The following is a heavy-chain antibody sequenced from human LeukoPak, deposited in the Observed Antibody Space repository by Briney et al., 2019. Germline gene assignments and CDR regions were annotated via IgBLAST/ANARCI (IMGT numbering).Heavy chain of an antibody. Sequence: PGGSLRLSCAASGFTFSSYWMHWVRQAPGKGLERVSRIKSDGSSTRYADSVKGRFTVSRDNAKNTLYLQMNSLRAEDTAVYFCASGPTGFAWGQGTLVTVSS. V-gene: IGHV3-74*01. CDR2: IKSDGSST. D-gene: IGHD1-14*01. J-gene: IGHJ5*02. CDR1: GFTFSSYW. CDR3: ASGPTGFA.